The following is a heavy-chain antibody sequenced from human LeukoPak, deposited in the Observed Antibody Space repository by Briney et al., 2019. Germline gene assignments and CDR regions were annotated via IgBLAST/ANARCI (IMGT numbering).Heavy chain of an antibody. CDR3: ASVPGDRIF. CDR2: INHSGST. J-gene: IGHJ4*02. D-gene: IGHD7-27*01. Sequence: SETLSLTCAVYGGSFSGYYWSWIRQSPGKGLEWIGEINHSGSTNYNPSLKSRVTISVDTSKNQFSLKLSSVTAADTAVYYCASVPGDRIFWGQGTLVTVSS. V-gene: IGHV4-34*01. CDR1: GGSFSGYY.